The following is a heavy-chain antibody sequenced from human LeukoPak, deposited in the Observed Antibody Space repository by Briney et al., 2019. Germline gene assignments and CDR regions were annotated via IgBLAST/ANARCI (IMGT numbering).Heavy chain of an antibody. J-gene: IGHJ6*02. CDR2: IKRKSDGETT. V-gene: IGHV3-15*01. CDR3: TTDPYSGSYNYYYGMDV. Sequence: GGSLRLSCAASGFTFSNAWMSWVRQAPGKGLEWVGRIKRKSDGETTDYAAPVKGRFTISRDDSKNTLHLQMNSLKTEDTAVYYCTTDPYSGSYNYYYGMDVWSQGTTVTVSS. CDR1: GFTFSNAW. D-gene: IGHD1-26*01.